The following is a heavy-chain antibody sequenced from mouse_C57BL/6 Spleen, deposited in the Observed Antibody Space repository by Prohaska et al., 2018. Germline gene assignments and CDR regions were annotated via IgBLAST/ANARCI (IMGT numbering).Heavy chain of an antibody. CDR3: ARSGSSHWYFDV. D-gene: IGHD1-1*01. J-gene: IGHJ1*03. V-gene: IGHV5-17*01. Sequence: EVQLVESGGGLVKPGGSLKLSCAASGFTFSDYGMHWVRQAPEKGLEWGVYISSGSSTIYYAETVKGRFTISRDNAKNTLFLQMTSLRSEDTAMYYCARSGSSHWYFDVWGTGTTVTVSS. CDR1: GFTFSDYG. CDR2: ISSGSSTI.